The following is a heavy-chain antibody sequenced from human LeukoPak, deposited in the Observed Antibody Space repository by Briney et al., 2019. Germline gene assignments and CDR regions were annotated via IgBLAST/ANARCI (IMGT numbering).Heavy chain of an antibody. V-gene: IGHV3-21*01. D-gene: IGHD3-9*01. CDR2: ISSSSSYI. CDR1: GFTFSSYS. CDR3: ARESNDILTGYYDY. J-gene: IGHJ4*02. Sequence: GGSLRLSCAASGFTFSSYSMNWVRQAPGKGLEWVSSISSSSSYIYYADSVKGRFTISRDNAKNSLYLQMNSLRAEDTAVYYCARESNDILTGYYDYWGQGTLVTVSS.